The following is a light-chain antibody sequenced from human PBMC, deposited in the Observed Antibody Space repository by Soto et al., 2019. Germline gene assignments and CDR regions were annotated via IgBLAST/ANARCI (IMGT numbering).Light chain of an antibody. CDR1: SSDVGGHNY. J-gene: IGLJ3*02. CDR3: CSYAGSYTWV. Sequence: QSVLTQPRSVSGSPGQSVTISCTGTSSDVGGHNYDSWYQQLPDKAPKLIIFDVTKRPSGVPDRFSASKSGSTASLTISWLQAEDESDYYCCSYAGSYTWVFGGGTKLTVL. V-gene: IGLV2-11*01. CDR2: DVT.